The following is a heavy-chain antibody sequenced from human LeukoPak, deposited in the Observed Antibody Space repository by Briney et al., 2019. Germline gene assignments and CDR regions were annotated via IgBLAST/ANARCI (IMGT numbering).Heavy chain of an antibody. J-gene: IGHJ5*02. V-gene: IGHV4-59*12. CDR3: ARELEQNWFDP. D-gene: IGHD1/OR15-1a*01. CDR2: IYYSGST. Sequence: SETLSLTCTVPGGSISTYYWSWIRQPPGKGLEWIGYIYYSGSTNYNPSLKSRVTISLDTSKNQFSLKLSSVTAADTAVYYCARELEQNWFDPWGQGTLVTVSS. CDR1: GGSISTYY.